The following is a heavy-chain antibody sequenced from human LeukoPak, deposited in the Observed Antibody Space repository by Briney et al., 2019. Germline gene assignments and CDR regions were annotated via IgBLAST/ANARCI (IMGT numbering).Heavy chain of an antibody. D-gene: IGHD3-3*01. CDR2: IIPIFGTA. CDR1: GGTFSSYA. V-gene: IGHV1-69*05. Sequence: ASVKVSCKASGGTFSSYAVSWVRQAPGQGLEWMGRIIPIFGTANYAQKFQGRVTITTDESTSTAYMELSSLRSEDTAVYYCAREIYDFWSGYYKGNDNWGQGTLVTVSS. J-gene: IGHJ4*02. CDR3: AREIYDFWSGYYKGNDN.